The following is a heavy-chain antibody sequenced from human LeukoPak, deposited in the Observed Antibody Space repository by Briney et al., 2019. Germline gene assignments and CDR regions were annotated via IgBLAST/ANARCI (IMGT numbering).Heavy chain of an antibody. V-gene: IGHV3-11*01. J-gene: IGHJ6*02. D-gene: IGHD3-9*01. CDR3: ARGGTEYSRYYDILTGYYYYGMDV. CDR2: ISSSGSTI. Sequence: GGSLRLSCAASGFTFSDHYMSWIRQAPGKGLEWVSYISSSGSTIYYADSVKGRFTISRDNAKNSLYLQMNSLRAEDTAVYYCARGGTEYSRYYDILTGYYYYGMDVWGQGTTVTVSS. CDR1: GFTFSDHY.